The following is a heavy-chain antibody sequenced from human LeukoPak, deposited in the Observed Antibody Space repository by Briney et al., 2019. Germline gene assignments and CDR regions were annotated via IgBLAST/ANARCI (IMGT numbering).Heavy chain of an antibody. CDR2: IGSDTTT. Sequence: GGSLRLSCTASGFTFSNYVMGWVRQAPGKGLHWVLTIGSDTTTYYADSVKGRFTVSRDNSRNTLYLQMDSLRGDDTAVYYCARAPTREAGARYPFDYWGQGTLVTVS. J-gene: IGHJ4*02. CDR3: ARAPTREAGARYPFDY. V-gene: IGHV3-23*01. D-gene: IGHD1-1*01. CDR1: GFTFSNYV.